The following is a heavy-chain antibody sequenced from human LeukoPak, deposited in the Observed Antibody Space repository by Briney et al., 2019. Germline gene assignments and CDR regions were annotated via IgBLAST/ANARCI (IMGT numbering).Heavy chain of an antibody. CDR1: GFTFSSYA. D-gene: IGHD1-26*01. Sequence: GGSLRLSCAASGFTFSSYAMTWVRQAPGKGLEWVSGISGSSGKTYYADSVKGRFTISRDNSKNTLYLQMNSLRAEDTAVYCCAKSPIVGATRSFDYWGQGTLVTVSS. J-gene: IGHJ4*02. CDR2: ISGSSGKT. V-gene: IGHV3-23*01. CDR3: AKSPIVGATRSFDY.